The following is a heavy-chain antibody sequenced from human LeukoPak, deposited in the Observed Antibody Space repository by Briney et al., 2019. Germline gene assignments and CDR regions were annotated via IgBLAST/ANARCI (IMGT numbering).Heavy chain of an antibody. CDR3: AREFPVLGYYGSGSYIGY. CDR1: GYTFTGYY. CDR2: INPNSGGT. V-gene: IGHV1-2*06. J-gene: IGHJ4*02. Sequence: GASVKVSCKASGYTFTGYYMHWVRQAPGQGLEWMGRINPNSGGTNYARKFQGRVTMTRDTSISTAYMELSKLRSVDTAVYYCAREFPVLGYYGSGSYIGYWGQGTLVTVSS. D-gene: IGHD3-10*01.